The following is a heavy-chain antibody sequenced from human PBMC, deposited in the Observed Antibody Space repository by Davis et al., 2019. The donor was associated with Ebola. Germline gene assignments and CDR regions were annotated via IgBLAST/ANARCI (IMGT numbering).Heavy chain of an antibody. V-gene: IGHV1-2*06. Sequence: ASVKVSCKASGYTFTGYYMHWVRQAPGQGLEWMGRINPNSGGTNYAQKFQGRVTMTRDTSISTAYMELSRLRSDDTAVYYCACIAAAGLGMDVWGQGTTVTVSS. CDR3: ACIAAAGLGMDV. CDR1: GYTFTGYY. CDR2: INPNSGGT. D-gene: IGHD6-13*01. J-gene: IGHJ6*02.